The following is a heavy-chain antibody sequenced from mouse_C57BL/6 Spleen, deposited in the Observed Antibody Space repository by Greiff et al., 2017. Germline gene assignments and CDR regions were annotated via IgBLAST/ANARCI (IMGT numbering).Heavy chain of an antibody. V-gene: IGHV1-53*01. Sequence: VQLQQPGTELVKPGASVKLSCKASGYTFTSYWMHWVKQRPGQGLEWIGNINPSNGGTNYNEKFKSKATLTVDKSSSTAYMQLSSLTSEDSAVYYCARGHYYGSSGDYAMDYWGQGTSVTVSS. CDR1: GYTFTSYW. CDR3: ARGHYYGSSGDYAMDY. D-gene: IGHD1-1*01. J-gene: IGHJ4*01. CDR2: INPSNGGT.